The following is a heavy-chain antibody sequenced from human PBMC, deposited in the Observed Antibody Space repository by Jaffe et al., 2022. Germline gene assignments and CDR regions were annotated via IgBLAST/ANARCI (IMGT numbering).Heavy chain of an antibody. J-gene: IGHJ4*02. CDR3: ARGNSGYDY. CDR1: GGSISSGYNS. CDR2: IFTSGNT. V-gene: IGHV4-61*02. Sequence: QLHLQESGPGLVKPSQTLSLTCTVSGGSISSGYNSWTWIRQPAGKGLEWVGHIFTSGNTNSNPSLKTRVTFSVDTSKNQFSLRLSSVTAADTAVYYCARGNSGYDYWGQGTLVTVSS. D-gene: IGHD3-22*01.